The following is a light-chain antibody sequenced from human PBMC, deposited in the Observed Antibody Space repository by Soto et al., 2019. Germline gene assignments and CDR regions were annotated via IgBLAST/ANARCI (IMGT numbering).Light chain of an antibody. CDR1: SSDVGGYKY. Sequence: QSVLTQPASVSGSPGQSITISCTGTSSDVGGYKYVSWYQQHPGKAPKLMIYEVSNRPSGVSNRFSGSKSGNTASLTISGLQADDEADYYCNSYTSSSTLVFGTGTKVNV. V-gene: IGLV2-14*01. CDR3: NSYTSSSTLV. J-gene: IGLJ1*01. CDR2: EVS.